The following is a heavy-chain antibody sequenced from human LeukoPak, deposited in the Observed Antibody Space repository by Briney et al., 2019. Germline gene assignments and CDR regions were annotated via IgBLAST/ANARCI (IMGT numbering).Heavy chain of an antibody. V-gene: IGHV3-30*18. J-gene: IGHJ6*04. D-gene: IGHD3-10*01. CDR2: ISYDGSNK. CDR3: AKDLLLLWFEGNYYYYYGMDV. Sequence: RGRSLRLSCAASGFTFSSYGTHWARHAPGEGLEWVAVISYDGSNKFYADCVKGRFTISRDNSKNTLYLQMNSLRAEDTAVYYCAKDLLLLWFEGNYYYYYGMDVWGKGTTVTVSS. CDR1: GFTFSSYG.